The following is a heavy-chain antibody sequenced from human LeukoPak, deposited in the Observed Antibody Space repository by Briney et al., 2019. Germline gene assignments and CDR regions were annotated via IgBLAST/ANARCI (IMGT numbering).Heavy chain of an antibody. D-gene: IGHD2-15*01. CDR1: GGSISSYY. Sequence: KPSETVSLTCTVSGGSISSYYWSWIRQPAGKGLEWIGRIYTSGSTNYNPSLKSRVTMSVDTSKNQFSLKLSSVTAADTAVYYCARETVVAAIVTYYYYYYMDVWGKGTTVTVSS. CDR3: ARETVVAAIVTYYYYYYMDV. CDR2: IYTSGST. J-gene: IGHJ6*03. V-gene: IGHV4-4*07.